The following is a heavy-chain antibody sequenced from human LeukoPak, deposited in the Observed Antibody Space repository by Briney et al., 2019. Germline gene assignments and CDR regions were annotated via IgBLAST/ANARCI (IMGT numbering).Heavy chain of an antibody. D-gene: IGHD7-27*01. V-gene: IGHV3-30*02. CDR3: VKDEDWGFGS. J-gene: IGHJ4*02. CDR1: GFPFSSHG. CDR2: IRSDGSDK. Sequence: GGSLRLSCAGSGFPFSSHGMHWVRRTPGKGLEWVAFIRSDGSDKYYADSVKGRFTISRDTSTNTLYLQMNGLRTEDTAPYYCVKDEDWGFGSWGQGTPVTVSS.